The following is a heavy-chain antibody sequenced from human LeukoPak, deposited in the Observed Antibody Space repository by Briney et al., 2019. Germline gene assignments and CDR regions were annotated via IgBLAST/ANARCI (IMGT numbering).Heavy chain of an antibody. D-gene: IGHD6-19*01. V-gene: IGHV4-4*02. CDR3: ARHVSSGWSFYWFDP. CDR2: VYHTGNT. J-gene: IGHJ5*02. CDR1: GYSISSGDW. Sequence: SGTLSLTCAVSGYSISSGDWWSWVRQPPGKGLEWIGQVYHTGNTDYNPSLKSRVTISVDTSKNQFSLKLSSVTAADTAVYYCARHVSSGWSFYWFDPWGQGTLVTVSS.